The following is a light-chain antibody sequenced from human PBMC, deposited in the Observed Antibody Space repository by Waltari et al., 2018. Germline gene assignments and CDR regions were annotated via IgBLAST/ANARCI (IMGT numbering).Light chain of an antibody. V-gene: IGLV2-8*01. Sequence: QSALTQPPSASGSPGQSVTISCTGTSGYVGGYNYVSWYQHHPGTAPKVLIYEVSKRPSGVPDRFSGSKSGNTASLTVSGLQGEDEADYYCVSYAAGSNYVFGTGTKVTVL. CDR2: EVS. J-gene: IGLJ1*01. CDR1: SGYVGGYNY. CDR3: VSYAAGSNYV.